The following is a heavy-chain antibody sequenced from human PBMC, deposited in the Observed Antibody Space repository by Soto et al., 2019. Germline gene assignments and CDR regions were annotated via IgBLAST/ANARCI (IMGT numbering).Heavy chain of an antibody. Sequence: QVKLVQSGAEVKKPGASVKVSCKASGYTFTSYDINWVRQATGQGLEWMGWMNPNSGNTGYAQKFQGRVTMTRNTSISTAYMELSSLRSENTAVYYCARAIPNDCISTSCYYYYGMDVWGQGTTVTVSS. CDR2: MNPNSGNT. V-gene: IGHV1-8*01. D-gene: IGHD2-2*01. J-gene: IGHJ6*02. CDR3: ARAIPNDCISTSCYYYYGMDV. CDR1: GYTFTSYD.